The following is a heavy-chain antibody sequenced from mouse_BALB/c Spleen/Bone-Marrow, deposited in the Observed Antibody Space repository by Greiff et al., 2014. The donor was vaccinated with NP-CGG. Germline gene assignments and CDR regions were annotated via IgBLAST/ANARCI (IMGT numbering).Heavy chain of an antibody. CDR3: GRGNYDYDSWFGY. D-gene: IGHD2-4*01. CDR1: GYSFTGYF. V-gene: IGHV1-37*01. J-gene: IGHJ3*01. Sequence: DVQLVESGPELVEPGASVKISCKASGYSFTGYFMNWMKQSHGKSLEWIGRINPYNGDPFYNQKFKGKATLTVDKSSSTAHMELLSLTSEDSAVYYCGRGNYDYDSWFGYWGQGTLVTVSA. CDR2: INPYNGDP.